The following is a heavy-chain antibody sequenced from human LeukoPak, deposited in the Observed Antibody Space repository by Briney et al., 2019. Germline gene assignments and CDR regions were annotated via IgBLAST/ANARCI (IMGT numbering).Heavy chain of an antibody. Sequence: GGSLRLSCAASGITFSSYGMSWVRQAPGKGLEWVSSISSTGGTTYYADSVKGRFTISRDNSKNTLYLQMNSLRAEDTAVYYCAKVISSYDSSGYAESDYWGQGTLVTVSS. J-gene: IGHJ4*02. CDR2: ISSTGGTT. V-gene: IGHV3-23*01. CDR3: AKVISSYDSSGYAESDY. CDR1: GITFSSYG. D-gene: IGHD3-22*01.